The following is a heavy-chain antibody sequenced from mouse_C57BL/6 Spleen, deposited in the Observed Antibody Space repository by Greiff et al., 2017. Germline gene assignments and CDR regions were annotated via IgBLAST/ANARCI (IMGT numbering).Heavy chain of an antibody. CDR3: ARGVVDYGSSPSFDY. CDR2: INPNNGGT. CDR1: GYTFTDYN. Sequence: EVQLQQSGPELVKPGASVKIPCKASGYTFTDYNMDWVKQSHGKSLEWIGDINPNNGGTIYNQKFKGKATLTVDKSSSTAYMELRSLTSEDTAVYYCARGVVDYGSSPSFDYWGQGTTLTVSS. D-gene: IGHD1-1*01. J-gene: IGHJ2*01. V-gene: IGHV1-18*01.